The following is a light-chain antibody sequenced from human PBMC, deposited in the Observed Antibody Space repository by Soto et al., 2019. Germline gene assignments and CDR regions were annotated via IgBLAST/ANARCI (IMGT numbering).Light chain of an antibody. CDR2: GAS. CDR1: QSVSSSY. CDR3: QQYCSSPAFT. J-gene: IGKJ3*01. Sequence: EIVLTQSPGTLSLSPGERATLSCRASQSVSSSYLAWYQQKPGQAPRLLIYGASSRATGIPDRFSGSGSGTDFTLTISSLEPEDFAVYYCQQYCSSPAFTFGPGTKVDIK. V-gene: IGKV3-20*01.